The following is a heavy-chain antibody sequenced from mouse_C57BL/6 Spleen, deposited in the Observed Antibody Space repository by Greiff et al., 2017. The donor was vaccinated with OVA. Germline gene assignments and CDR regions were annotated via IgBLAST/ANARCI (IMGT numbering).Heavy chain of an antibody. V-gene: IGHV1-69*01. CDR2: IDPSDSYT. D-gene: IGHD1-1*01. CDR3: ARGYYGGSYWYFDV. J-gene: IGHJ1*03. CDR1: GYTFTSYW. Sequence: QVQLQQPGAELVMPGASVKLSCKASGYTFTSYWMHWVKQRPGQGLEWIGEIDPSDSYTNYNQKFKGKSTLTVDKSSSTAYMQLSSLTSEDSAVYYCARGYYGGSYWYFDVWGTGTTVTVSS.